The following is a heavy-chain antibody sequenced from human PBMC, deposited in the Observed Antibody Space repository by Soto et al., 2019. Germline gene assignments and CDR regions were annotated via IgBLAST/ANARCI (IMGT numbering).Heavy chain of an antibody. J-gene: IGHJ3*02. CDR1: GYSFTSYW. CDR3: ATYSTVTNDAFHI. V-gene: IGHV5-51*01. Sequence: GESLKISCKGSGYSFTSYWIGWVRQMPGKGLEWMGIIYPGDSDTRYSPSFQGQVTISADKSISTAYLQWSSLKASDTAMYYCATYSTVTNDAFHIWGQGTMVTVSS. D-gene: IGHD4-17*01. CDR2: IYPGDSDT.